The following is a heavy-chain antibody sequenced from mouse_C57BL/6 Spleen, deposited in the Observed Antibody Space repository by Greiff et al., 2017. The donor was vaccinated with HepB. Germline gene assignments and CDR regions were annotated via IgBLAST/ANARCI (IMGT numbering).Heavy chain of an antibody. CDR1: GFTFSDYG. CDR3: ARPGQAYAMDY. CDR2: ISSGSSTI. J-gene: IGHJ4*01. D-gene: IGHD3-2*02. Sequence: DVKLVESGGGLVKPGGSLKLSCAASGFTFSDYGMHWVRQAPEKGLEWVAYISSGSSTIYYADTVKGRFTISRDNAKNTLFLQMTSLRSEDTARYYCARPGQAYAMDYWGQGTSVTVSS. V-gene: IGHV5-17*01.